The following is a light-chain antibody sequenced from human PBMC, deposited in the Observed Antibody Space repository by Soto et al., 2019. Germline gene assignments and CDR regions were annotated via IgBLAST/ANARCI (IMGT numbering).Light chain of an antibody. V-gene: IGKV3-20*01. Sequence: IVLTQTPGTLSLSPGDIATLSCRASQSVSRSYLGWYQQKPGQAPRLLMYGASIRAAGVPDRFSGSGSGTEFTLTISRLEPEDFTVYYCHHYETFGQGTKVDIK. CDR3: HHYET. CDR1: QSVSRSY. J-gene: IGKJ1*01. CDR2: GAS.